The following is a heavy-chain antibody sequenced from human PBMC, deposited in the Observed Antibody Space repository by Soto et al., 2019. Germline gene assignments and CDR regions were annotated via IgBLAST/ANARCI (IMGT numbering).Heavy chain of an antibody. D-gene: IGHD4-4*01. CDR3: ARGGYDYSNPFDY. CDR1: GFTFNRYW. J-gene: IGHJ4*02. Sequence: EVQLVESGGGLVQPGGSLRLSCAASGFTFNRYWMKWVRQAPGRGLEWMGNINQDGSEKHYVDSVKGRFTISRDNAKDPVYLQITSLKAEDTAMYYCARGGYDYSNPFDYWGQGTLVTVSS. V-gene: IGHV3-7*04. CDR2: INQDGSEK.